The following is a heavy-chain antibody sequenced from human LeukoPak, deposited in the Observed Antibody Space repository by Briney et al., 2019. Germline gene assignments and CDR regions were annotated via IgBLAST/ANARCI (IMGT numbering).Heavy chain of an antibody. D-gene: IGHD6-19*01. CDR1: GDSISSCY. CDR2: IYTSGST. V-gene: IGHV4-4*07. Sequence: PSETLSLTCTVSGDSISSCYWSWIRQPAGKGLEWIGRIYTSGSTNYNPSLKSRVTMSVDTSKNQFSLKLSSVTAADTAVYYCARDPPGIAVASHFDYWGQGTLVTVSS. CDR3: ARDPPGIAVASHFDY. J-gene: IGHJ4*02.